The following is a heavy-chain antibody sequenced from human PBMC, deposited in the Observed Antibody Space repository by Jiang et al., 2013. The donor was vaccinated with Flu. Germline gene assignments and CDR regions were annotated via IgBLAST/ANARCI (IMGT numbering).Heavy chain of an antibody. D-gene: IGHD3-3*01. CDR3: ARDRGRIFGVVPIVRFDP. Sequence: GAEVKKPGASVKVSCKASGYTFTSYGISWVRQAPGQGLEWMGWISAYNGNTNYAQKLQGRVTMTTDTSTSTAYMELRSLRSDDTAVYYCARDRGRIFGVVPIVRFDPWGQGTLVTVSS. CDR1: GYTFTSYG. J-gene: IGHJ5*02. CDR2: ISAYNGNT. V-gene: IGHV1-18*01.